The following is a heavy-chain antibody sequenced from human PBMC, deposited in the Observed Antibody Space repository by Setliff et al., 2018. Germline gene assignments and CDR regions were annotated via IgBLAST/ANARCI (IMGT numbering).Heavy chain of an antibody. V-gene: IGHV1-18*01. CDR2: ISPYTGNT. CDR1: GYTFINFG. CDR3: SRLVRFCTRTTCQRLSGDDF. Sequence: ASVKVSCKASGYTFINFGISWVRQAPGQGLEWVGWISPYTGNTYYAPRLQDRVTLTADTSTNTAYMELRSLISDDTAVYYCSRLVRFCTRTTCQRLSGDDFWGRGTLVTVSS. J-gene: IGHJ4*02. D-gene: IGHD2-8*01.